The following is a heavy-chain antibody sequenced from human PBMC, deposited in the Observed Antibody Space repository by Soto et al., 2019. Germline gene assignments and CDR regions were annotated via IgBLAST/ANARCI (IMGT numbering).Heavy chain of an antibody. CDR3: AQGGVRMDV. CDR1: GASISNYF. D-gene: IGHD3-16*01. V-gene: IGHV4-59*01. CDR2: IYYSGST. Sequence: SETLSLTCNVSGASISNYFWNWIRQSPGKGLEWIGYIYYSGSTYYNPSLKSRVTISVDTSNNQFSLKLSSVTAADTAVYYCAQGGVRMDVWGQGTTVTVSS. J-gene: IGHJ6*02.